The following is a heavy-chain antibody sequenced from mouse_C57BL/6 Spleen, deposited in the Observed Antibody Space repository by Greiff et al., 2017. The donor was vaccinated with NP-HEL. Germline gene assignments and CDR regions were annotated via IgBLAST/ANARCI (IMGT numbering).Heavy chain of an antibody. CDR3: ASREVGYGYDAGFAY. V-gene: IGHV1-62-2*01. CDR2: FYPGSGSL. Sequence: QVQLQQSGAELVKPGASVKLSCKASGYTFTEYTIHWVKQRSGQGLVWIGWFYPGSGSLKYNEKFKDKATLTADTSSSTDYMELSRLTSEGSAVYFCASREVGYGYDAGFAYWGQGTLVTVAA. CDR1: GYTFTEYT. D-gene: IGHD2-2*01. J-gene: IGHJ3*01.